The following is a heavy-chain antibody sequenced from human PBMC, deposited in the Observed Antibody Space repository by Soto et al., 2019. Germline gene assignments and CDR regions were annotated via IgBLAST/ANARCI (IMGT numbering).Heavy chain of an antibody. CDR2: ARSKGRGYTT. CDR3: ARSCCSGGTCYYPPLDF. J-gene: IGHJ4*02. V-gene: IGHV3-72*01. D-gene: IGHD2-15*01. Sequence: GGSLRLSCAVSGFTFSDHYMDWVRQAPGKGLEWVGRARSKGRGYTTEYASSVKGRFTVSRDDSKNLLYLQMNSLKTEDTAVYYCARSCCSGGTCYYPPLDFWGRGILVTVSS. CDR1: GFTFSDHY.